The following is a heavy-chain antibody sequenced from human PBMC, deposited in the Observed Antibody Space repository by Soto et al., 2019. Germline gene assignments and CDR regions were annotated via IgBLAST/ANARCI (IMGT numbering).Heavy chain of an antibody. D-gene: IGHD5-12*01. CDR2: INPNSGGT. J-gene: IGHJ6*02. CDR1: GYTFTGYY. V-gene: IGHV1-2*04. CDR3: ASGDDSGYARRDYYGMDV. Sequence: ASVKVSCKASGYTFTGYYMHWVRQAPGQGLEWMGWINPNSGGTNYAQKFQGWVTMTRDTSISTAYMELSRLRSDDTAVYYCASGDDSGYARRDYYGMDVWGQGTTVTVSS.